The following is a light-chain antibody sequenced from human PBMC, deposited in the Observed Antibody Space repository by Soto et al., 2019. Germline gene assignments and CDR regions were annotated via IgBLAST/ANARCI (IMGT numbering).Light chain of an antibody. Sequence: EIVLTQSPATLSLSPGERATLSCRASQSVSKYLAWYQQKPGQAPRLLIHDASNRATGIPARFSGSGSGTDTTLTISSREPEDFGVYYCQQRSNWPQINFGGGTKVEI. CDR3: QQRSNWPQIN. V-gene: IGKV3-11*01. CDR2: DAS. CDR1: QSVSKY. J-gene: IGKJ4*01.